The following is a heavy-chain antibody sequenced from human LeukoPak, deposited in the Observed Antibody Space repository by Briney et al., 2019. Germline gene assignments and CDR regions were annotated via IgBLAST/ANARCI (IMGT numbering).Heavy chain of an antibody. D-gene: IGHD2-15*01. Sequence: PSETLSLTCTVSGDSISSGNYWGWIRQPPGKGLEWIGSIFHTGSTYFNLSLKSRVTISVDTSKNQFSLRLSSVTAADTAVYYCARGLQIYCSGGSCYGAGYYYYYGMDVWGQGTTVTVSS. CDR1: GDSISSGNY. J-gene: IGHJ6*02. CDR2: IFHTGST. V-gene: IGHV4-38-2*02. CDR3: ARGLQIYCSGGSCYGAGYYYYYGMDV.